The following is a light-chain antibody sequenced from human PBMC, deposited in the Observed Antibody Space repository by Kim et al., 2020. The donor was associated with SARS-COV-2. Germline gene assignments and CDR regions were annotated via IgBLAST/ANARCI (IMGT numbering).Light chain of an antibody. CDR1: SLKTSY. V-gene: IGLV3-19*01. CDR2: GKD. CDR3: SSRDTSNSHVV. Sequence: ALGQTVKITCQGDSLKTSYATWDQQKPGQAPVLVLYGKDNRPSGIPDRFSGSSSSNTGSLTITGAQAEDEADYYCSSRDTSNSHVVFGGGTQLTVL. J-gene: IGLJ2*01.